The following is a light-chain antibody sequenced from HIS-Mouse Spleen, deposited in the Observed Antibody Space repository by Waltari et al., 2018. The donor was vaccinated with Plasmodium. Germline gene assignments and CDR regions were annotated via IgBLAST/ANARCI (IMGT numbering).Light chain of an antibody. CDR1: KLGYKY. V-gene: IGLV3-1*01. Sequence: SYELTQPPSVSVSPGQTASITCSGDKLGYKYACWYQQKPGQSPVLVIYQDSKRPSGIPERFAGSNSGNTATLTISETQAMDEADYYCQAWDSSTVVFGGGTKLTVL. CDR3: QAWDSSTVV. CDR2: QDS. J-gene: IGLJ2*01.